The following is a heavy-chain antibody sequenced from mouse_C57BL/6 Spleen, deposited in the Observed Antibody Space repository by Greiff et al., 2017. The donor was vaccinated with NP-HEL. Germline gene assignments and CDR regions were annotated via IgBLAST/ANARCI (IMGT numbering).Heavy chain of an antibody. CDR1: GYAFSSYW. CDR3: ARYDDYDGGNWYFDV. CDR2: IYPGDGDT. Sequence: VQVVESGAELVKPGASVKISCKASGYAFSSYWMNWVKQRPGKGLEWIGQIYPGDGDTNYNGKFKGKATLTADKSSSTAYMQLSSLTSEDSAVYFCARYDDYDGGNWYFDVWGTGTTVTVSS. V-gene: IGHV1-80*01. J-gene: IGHJ1*03. D-gene: IGHD2-4*01.